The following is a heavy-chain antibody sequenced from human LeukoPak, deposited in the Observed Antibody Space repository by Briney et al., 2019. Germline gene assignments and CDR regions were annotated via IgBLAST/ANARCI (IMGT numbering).Heavy chain of an antibody. J-gene: IGHJ6*03. D-gene: IGHD1-26*01. Sequence: SETLSLTCAVYGGSFSGYYWSWIRQPPGKGLEWIGEINHSGSTNYNPSLKSRVTISVDTSKNQFSLKLNSVTAADTAVYYCARVLSGSQNYYYYYMDVWGKGTTVTISS. CDR3: ARVLSGSQNYYYYYMDV. CDR1: GGSFSGYY. V-gene: IGHV4-34*01. CDR2: INHSGST.